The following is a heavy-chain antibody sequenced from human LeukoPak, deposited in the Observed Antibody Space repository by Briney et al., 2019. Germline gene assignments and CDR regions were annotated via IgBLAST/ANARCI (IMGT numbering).Heavy chain of an antibody. CDR1: GFTFDDYG. CDR3: AKDGSTAMAPGGSAFDI. D-gene: IGHD5-18*01. J-gene: IGHJ3*02. CDR2: INWNGGST. Sequence: GGSLRLSCAASGFTFDDYGMSWVRQAPGKGLEWVSGINWNGGSTGYADSVKGRFTISRDNAKNSLYLQMNSLRAEDTALYYCAKDGSTAMAPGGSAFDIWGQGTMVTVSS. V-gene: IGHV3-20*04.